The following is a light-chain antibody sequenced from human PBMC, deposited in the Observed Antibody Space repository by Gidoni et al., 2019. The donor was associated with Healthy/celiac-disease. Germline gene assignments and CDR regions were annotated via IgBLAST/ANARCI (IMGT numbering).Light chain of an antibody. CDR2: DAS. V-gene: IGKV3-11*01. CDR1: QSVSSY. CDR3: QQRSNWPMYT. J-gene: IGKJ2*01. Sequence: IVLTHSPATLSLSPGERATLACRASQSVSSYLAWYQQKPGQAPRLPINDASNRATGIPARFSGSGSGTDFTLTISSLEPEDFAVYYCQQRSNWPMYTFGQGTKLEIK.